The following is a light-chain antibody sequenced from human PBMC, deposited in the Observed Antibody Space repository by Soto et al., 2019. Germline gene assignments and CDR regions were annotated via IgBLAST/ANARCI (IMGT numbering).Light chain of an antibody. CDR3: QSYGSSHVV. CDR1: SSNIGAGYH. J-gene: IGLJ2*01. Sequence: QSVLTQPPSVSGAPGQRVTISCTGSSSNIGAGYHVHWYQQLPGTAPKLLIYGNSNRPSGVPDRFSGSKSGTSASLAITGLQAEDEADYYCQSYGSSHVVFGGGTKLTVL. CDR2: GNS. V-gene: IGLV1-40*01.